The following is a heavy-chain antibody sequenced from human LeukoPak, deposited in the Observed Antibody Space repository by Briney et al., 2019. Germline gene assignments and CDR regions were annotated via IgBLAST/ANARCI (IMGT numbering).Heavy chain of an antibody. Sequence: GGSLRLSCAASGFTISTYGMSWARQAPGKGLEWVSSISGGTTYYADSVKGRFTISRDNSKNTVSLQMNSLRAEDTAVYYCAKSVYHSGNYWGQGTLVTVSS. CDR1: GFTISTYG. D-gene: IGHD3-10*01. CDR3: AKSVYHSGNY. J-gene: IGHJ4*02. CDR2: ISGGTT. V-gene: IGHV3-23*01.